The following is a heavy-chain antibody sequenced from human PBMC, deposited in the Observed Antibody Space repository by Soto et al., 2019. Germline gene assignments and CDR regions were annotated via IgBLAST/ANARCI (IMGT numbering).Heavy chain of an antibody. Sequence: EVQLVVSGGLVVRPGGSLRLSCAGSGFTFDDHTMHWVRQAPGKGLEWVSLITWDAGSAFYADSVRGRFTISRDNSKNSLYLQMNSLRTEDSALYYCAKEKDRIFDYWGRGTPVTFSS. J-gene: IGHJ4*02. CDR2: ITWDAGSA. CDR3: AKEKDRIFDY. CDR1: GFTFDDHT. V-gene: IGHV3-43*01.